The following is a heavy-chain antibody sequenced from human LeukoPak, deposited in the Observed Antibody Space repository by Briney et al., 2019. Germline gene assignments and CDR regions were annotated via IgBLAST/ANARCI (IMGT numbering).Heavy chain of an antibody. D-gene: IGHD5-18*01. CDR3: AKGPRGYSLVPTYFDY. CDR1: GFTFDDYA. Sequence: PGRSLRLSCAASGFTFDDYAMHWVRQAPGKGLEWVSGISWNSGSIGYADSVKGRFTISRDNAKNSLYLQMNSLRAEDTALYYCAKGPRGYSLVPTYFDYWGQGTLVTVSS. J-gene: IGHJ4*02. CDR2: ISWNSGSI. V-gene: IGHV3-9*01.